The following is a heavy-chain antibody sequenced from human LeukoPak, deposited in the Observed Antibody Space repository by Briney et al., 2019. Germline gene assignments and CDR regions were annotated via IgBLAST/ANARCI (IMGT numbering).Heavy chain of an antibody. V-gene: IGHV4-34*01. CDR1: GGSFSGYY. CDR2: INHSGST. D-gene: IGHD2-15*01. Sequence: PSETLSLTCAVYGGSFSGYYWSWIRQPPGKGLEWIGEINHSGSTNYNPSLKSRVTISIDTSKNQFSLNLSSVTAADTAVYYCARQGLDYYYGMDVWGQGTTVTVSS. CDR3: ARQGLDYYYGMDV. J-gene: IGHJ6*02.